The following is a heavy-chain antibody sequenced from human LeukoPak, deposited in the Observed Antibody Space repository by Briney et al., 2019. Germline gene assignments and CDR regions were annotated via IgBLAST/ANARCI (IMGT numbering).Heavy chain of an antibody. CDR3: VKDRGGGYYYDSSGYYDY. V-gene: IGHV3-64D*06. CDR2: ISSNGSST. J-gene: IGHJ4*02. CDR1: GFTFSSYA. D-gene: IGHD3-22*01. Sequence: PGRSLRLSCVASGFTFSSYAMHWVRQAPGKGLEYVSAISSNGSSTYYADSVKGRFTISRDNSKNTLYLQMSSLRAEDTAVYYCVKDRGGGYYYDSSGYYDYWGQGTLVTVSS.